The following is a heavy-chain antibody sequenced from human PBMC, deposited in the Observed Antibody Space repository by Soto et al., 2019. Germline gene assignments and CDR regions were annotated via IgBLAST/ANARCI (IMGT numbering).Heavy chain of an antibody. J-gene: IGHJ6*02. V-gene: IGHV5-51*01. CDR2: IYPGDSET. CDR3: ARCKVGVYVWSDYYYYGMAC. D-gene: IGHD1-26*01. CDR1: GYTFITYY. Sequence: GEALKISCEGSGYTFITYYIAWVRQKPGKGLEWMGIIYPGDSETTYSPSFQGQVTISADNSISTAYLQWSSLRASDTAMYFCARCKVGVYVWSDYYYYGMACRGQGTTVTVS.